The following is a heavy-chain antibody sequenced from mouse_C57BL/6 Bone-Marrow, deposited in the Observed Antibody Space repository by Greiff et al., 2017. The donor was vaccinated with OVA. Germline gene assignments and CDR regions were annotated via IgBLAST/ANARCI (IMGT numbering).Heavy chain of an antibody. Sequence: VQLQQPGAELVRPGSSVKLSCKASGYTFTSYWMHWVKQRPIQGLEWIGNIDPSDSETHYNQKFKDKATLTVDKSSSTAYMQLSSLTSEDSAVYYCARSDGYYRWYFDVWGTGTTVTVSS. CDR3: ARSDGYYRWYFDV. CDR2: IDPSDSET. D-gene: IGHD2-3*01. V-gene: IGHV1-52*01. CDR1: GYTFTSYW. J-gene: IGHJ1*03.